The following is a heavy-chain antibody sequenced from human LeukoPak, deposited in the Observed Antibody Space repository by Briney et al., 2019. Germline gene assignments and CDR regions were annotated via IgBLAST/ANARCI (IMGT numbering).Heavy chain of an antibody. CDR2: INPSGGST. Sequence: ASVKVSCKASGGTFSSYAISWVRQAPGQGLEWMGIINPSGGSTSYAQKFQGRVTMTRDTSTSTVYMELSSLRSEDTAVYYCARADGSSGGIIDYWGQGTLVTVSS. J-gene: IGHJ4*02. CDR3: ARADGSSGGIIDY. V-gene: IGHV1-46*01. D-gene: IGHD2-15*01. CDR1: GGTFSSYA.